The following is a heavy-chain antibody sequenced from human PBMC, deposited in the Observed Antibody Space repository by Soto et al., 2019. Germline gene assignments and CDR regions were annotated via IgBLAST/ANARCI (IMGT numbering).Heavy chain of an antibody. V-gene: IGHV1-69*08. D-gene: IGHD4-17*01. J-gene: IGHJ4*02. CDR2: IIPTHGIA. Sequence: QVQLVQSGAELKKPGSSVKVSCKASGGTFNKYIISWVRQAPGQGLEWMGRIIPTHGIANYAQEFQGRVTITADKSTSTAYMELSSLRSGDTAVYYCATELPDRGDYIFDFWGQGTLVTVS. CDR3: ATELPDRGDYIFDF. CDR1: GGTFNKYI.